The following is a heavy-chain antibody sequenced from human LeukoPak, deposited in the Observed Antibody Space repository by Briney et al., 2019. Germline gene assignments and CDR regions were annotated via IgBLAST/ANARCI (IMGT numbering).Heavy chain of an antibody. CDR1: GYTFSSYW. V-gene: IGHV5-51*01. Sequence: GESLRISCKGSGYTFSSYWIGWVRQMPGKGLEWMGIIYPGDSDTRYSPSLQGQVTISVDTSIGTAYLQWSSLKASDTAIYYCARQNDFRLDYWGQGTLVTASS. CDR3: ARQNDFRLDY. CDR2: IYPGDSDT. D-gene: IGHD3-3*01. J-gene: IGHJ4*02.